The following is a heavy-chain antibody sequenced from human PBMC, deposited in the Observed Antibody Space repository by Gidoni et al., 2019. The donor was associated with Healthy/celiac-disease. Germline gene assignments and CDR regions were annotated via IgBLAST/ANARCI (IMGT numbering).Heavy chain of an antibody. V-gene: IGHV1-69*01. D-gene: IGHD3-3*01. CDR2: INPIFGTA. CDR3: ARVLRFLEWLSPPDYYYGMDV. Sequence: QVQLVQSGAEVKKPGSSVKVSCKASGGTFSSYAISWVRQAPGQGLEWMGGINPIFGTANYAQKFQGRVTITADESTSTAYMELSSLRSEDTAVYYCARVLRFLEWLSPPDYYYGMDVWGQGTTVTVSS. CDR1: GGTFSSYA. J-gene: IGHJ6*02.